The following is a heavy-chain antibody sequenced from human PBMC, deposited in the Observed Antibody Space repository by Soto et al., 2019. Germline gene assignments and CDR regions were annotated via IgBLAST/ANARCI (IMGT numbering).Heavy chain of an antibody. D-gene: IGHD3-22*01. J-gene: IGHJ4*02. CDR3: ARDQAYYYDSSGTDY. CDR1: GFTFNSYA. Sequence: GGSLKLSSASSGFTFNSYAMHCFRQAPGKGLDWVAVISYDGSNKYYADSVKGRFTISRDNSKNTLYLQMNSLRAEDTAVYYCARDQAYYYDSSGTDYWGQGTLVTVSS. CDR2: ISYDGSNK. V-gene: IGHV3-30-3*01.